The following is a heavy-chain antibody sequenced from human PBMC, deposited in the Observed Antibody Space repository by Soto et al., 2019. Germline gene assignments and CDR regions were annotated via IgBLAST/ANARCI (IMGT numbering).Heavy chain of an antibody. CDR2: IAVGSGNT. CDR3: AAENYYGSGSYDG. CDR1: GFNFITSA. Sequence: QMQLVQSGPEVKKPGTSVKVSCKASGFNFITSAMQWVRQARGQRLEWIGCIAVGSGNTNYAQKFQERVTITRDMSTSTAYMELSSLRPDDTAVDYCAAENYYGSGSYDGWGQGTTINVSS. V-gene: IGHV1-58*02. J-gene: IGHJ6*02. D-gene: IGHD3-10*01.